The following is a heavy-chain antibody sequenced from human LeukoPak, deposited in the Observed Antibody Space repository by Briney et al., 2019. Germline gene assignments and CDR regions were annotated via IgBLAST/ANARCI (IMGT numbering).Heavy chain of an antibody. CDR2: INAGNGNT. D-gene: IGHD2-21*02. J-gene: IGHJ3*02. CDR3: ARDLGGDQDAFDM. CDR1: GYTFTSYA. V-gene: IGHV1-3*01. Sequence: WASVKVSCKASGYTFTSYAMHWVRQAPGQRLEWMGWINAGNGNTKYSQKFQGRVTITRDTSASTAYMELSSLRSEDTAVYYCARDLGGDQDAFDMWGQGTMVTVSS.